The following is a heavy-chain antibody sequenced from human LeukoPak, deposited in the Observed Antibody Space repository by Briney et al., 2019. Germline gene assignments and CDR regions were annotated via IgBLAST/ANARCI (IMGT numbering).Heavy chain of an antibody. V-gene: IGHV3-48*03. J-gene: IGHJ4*02. Sequence: GGSLRLSCSASGFTFSSSEMNWVRQAPGQGLEWVSYISSTGKTIYYADSVKGRFTISRDNAKNSLYLQMNSLRAEDTALYYCARTAMVNYYFDYWGQGTLVTVSS. CDR1: GFTFSSSE. CDR2: ISSTGKTI. D-gene: IGHD5-18*01. CDR3: ARTAMVNYYFDY.